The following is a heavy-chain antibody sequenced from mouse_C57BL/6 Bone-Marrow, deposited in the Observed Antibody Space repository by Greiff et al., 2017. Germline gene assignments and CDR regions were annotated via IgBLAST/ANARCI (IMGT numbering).Heavy chain of an antibody. CDR3: ARRDYGSSYDWYFDV. V-gene: IGHV5-6*01. J-gene: IGHJ1*03. Sequence: EVHLVESGGDLVKPGGSLKLSCAASGFTFSSYGMSWVRQTPDKRLEWVATISSGGSYTYYPDSVKGRFTISRDNAKNTLYLQMSGLKSEDTAMYYCARRDYGSSYDWYFDVWGTGTTVTVS. CDR2: ISSGGSYT. D-gene: IGHD1-1*01. CDR1: GFTFSSYG.